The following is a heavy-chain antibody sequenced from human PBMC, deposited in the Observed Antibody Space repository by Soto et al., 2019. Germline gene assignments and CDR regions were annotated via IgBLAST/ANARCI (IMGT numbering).Heavy chain of an antibody. Sequence: GGSLRLSCTASGFTFGDYAMSWFRQAPGKGLEWVGFIRSKAYGGTTEYAASVKGRFTISRDDSKSIAYLQMNSLKTEDTAVYYCTSDSGYSYGGDYYFDYWGQGTLVTVSS. CDR3: TSDSGYSYGGDYYFDY. CDR1: GFTFGDYA. J-gene: IGHJ4*02. V-gene: IGHV3-49*03. CDR2: IRSKAYGGTT. D-gene: IGHD5-18*01.